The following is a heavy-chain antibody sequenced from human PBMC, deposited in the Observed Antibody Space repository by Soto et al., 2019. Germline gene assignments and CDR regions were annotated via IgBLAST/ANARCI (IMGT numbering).Heavy chain of an antibody. CDR3: ARDKPPGDLDYYYYYMDV. Sequence: SETLSLTCTVSGGSISSYYWSWIRQPPGKGLEWIGYIYYSGSTNYNPSLKSRVTISVDTSKNQFSLKLSSVTAADTAVYYCARDKPPGDLDYYYYYMDVWGKGTTVTVSS. V-gene: IGHV4-59*01. CDR2: IYYSGST. CDR1: GGSISSYY. J-gene: IGHJ6*03. D-gene: IGHD4-17*01.